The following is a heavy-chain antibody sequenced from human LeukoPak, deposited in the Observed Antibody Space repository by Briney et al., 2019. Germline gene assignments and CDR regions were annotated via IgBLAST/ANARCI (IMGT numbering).Heavy chain of an antibody. J-gene: IGHJ4*02. CDR3: ALSTRWYYFNY. Sequence: SETLSLTCSISGGSISSSFDWSWIRQPPGKGLEWIGSIENSGTTNYNPSLKSRVTMSVDTSRKQFSLNLKSVTAADTAVYYCALSTRWYYFNYWGQGTPVTVSS. CDR1: GGSISSSFD. V-gene: IGHV4-4*09. D-gene: IGHD4-23*01. CDR2: IENSGTT.